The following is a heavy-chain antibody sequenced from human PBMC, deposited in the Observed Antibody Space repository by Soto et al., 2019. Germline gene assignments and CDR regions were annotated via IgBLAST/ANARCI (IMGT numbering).Heavy chain of an antibody. V-gene: IGHV1-18*01. CDR1: GYTYTNYG. CDR2: LSPYNGNT. D-gene: IGHD6-13*01. CDR3: VRRGAASGIIYWFDP. Sequence: QVQLVQSGAEVKKPGASVKVSCKASGYTYTNYGITWVRQVPGQGLEWVGWLSPYNGNTNYAQKLLGRVTMNTDTSTSTAYMELRSLRSDDTAVYYCVRRGAASGIIYWFDPWGQGTLVTVSS. J-gene: IGHJ5*02.